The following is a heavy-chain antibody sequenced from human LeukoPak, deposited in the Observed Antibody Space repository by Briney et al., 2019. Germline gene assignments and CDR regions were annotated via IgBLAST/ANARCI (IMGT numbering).Heavy chain of an antibody. J-gene: IGHJ4*02. CDR2: INHSGST. V-gene: IGHV4-34*01. CDR3: ASTFKYYYDSSGYPFDY. D-gene: IGHD3-22*01. Sequence: SETLSLTCAVYGGSFSGYYWSWIRQPPGKGLEWIGEINHSGSTNYNPSLKSRVTISVDTSKNQFSLKLSSVTAADTAVYYCASTFKYYYDSSGYPFDYWGQGTLVTVSS. CDR1: GGSFSGYY.